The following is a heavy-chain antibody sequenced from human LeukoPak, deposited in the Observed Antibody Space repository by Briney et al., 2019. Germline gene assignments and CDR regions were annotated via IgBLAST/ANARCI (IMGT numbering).Heavy chain of an antibody. D-gene: IGHD2-2*01. Sequence: SETLSLTCTVSGGSISSGSYYWSWIRQPAGKGLEWIGRIYTSGSTNYNPSPKSRVTISVDTSKNQFSLKLSSVTAADTAVYYCARDYAVVPAANDYWGQGTLVTVSS. J-gene: IGHJ4*02. V-gene: IGHV4-61*02. CDR2: IYTSGST. CDR3: ARDYAVVPAANDY. CDR1: GGSISSGSYY.